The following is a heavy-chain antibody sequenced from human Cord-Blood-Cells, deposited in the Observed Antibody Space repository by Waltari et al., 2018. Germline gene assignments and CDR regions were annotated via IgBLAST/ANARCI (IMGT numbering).Heavy chain of an antibody. D-gene: IGHD5-18*01. J-gene: IGHJ6*02. CDR3: ARVYEDPEAMLDTAMVMGYYGMDV. CDR1: GYTFTSYG. CDR2: ISAYNGNT. V-gene: IGHV1-18*01. Sequence: QVQLVQSGAEVKTPGASVKVSCKASGYTFTSYGTSWQRQAPGPGLEWMGRISAYNGNTNYAQKLQGRVTMTTDTSTSTAYMELRSLRSDDTAVYYCARVYEDPEAMLDTAMVMGYYGMDVWGQGTTVTVSS.